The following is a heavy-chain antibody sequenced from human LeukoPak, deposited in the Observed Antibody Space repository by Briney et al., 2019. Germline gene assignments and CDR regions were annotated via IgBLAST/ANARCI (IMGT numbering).Heavy chain of an antibody. V-gene: IGHV4-59*01. J-gene: IGHJ2*01. CDR1: GGSIRNYY. CDR2: IYYSGST. D-gene: IGHD6-13*01. CDR3: ARVYYSSSYDYWYFDL. Sequence: SEALSLTCTVSGGSIRNYYWSWIRQPPGKGLEWIGYIYYSGSTNYNPSLKSRVTISVDTSKNQFSLKLSSVTAADTAVYYCARVYYSSSYDYWYFDLWGRGTLVTVSS.